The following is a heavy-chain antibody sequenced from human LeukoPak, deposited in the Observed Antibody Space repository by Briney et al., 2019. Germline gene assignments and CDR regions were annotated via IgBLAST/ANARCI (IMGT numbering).Heavy chain of an antibody. CDR2: IYYSGST. J-gene: IGHJ4*02. D-gene: IGHD3-16*01. Sequence: SSETLSLTCTVSGGSISSSSYHWGWIRQPPGKGLEWIGSIYYSGSTYYNPSPKSRVTISVDTSKNQFSLKLSSVTAADTAVYYCARVSSGGYFDYWGQGTLVSVSS. V-gene: IGHV4-39*01. CDR3: ARVSSGGYFDY. CDR1: GGSISSSSYH.